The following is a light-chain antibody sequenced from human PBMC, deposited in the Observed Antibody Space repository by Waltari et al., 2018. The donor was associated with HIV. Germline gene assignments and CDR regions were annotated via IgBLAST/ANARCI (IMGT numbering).Light chain of an antibody. V-gene: IGLV3-1*01. J-gene: IGLJ2*01. CDR1: QLGDTY. Sequence: SFELTQPPSVSVSPGQTARITCSGDQLGDTYVCWYQQKLGQSPVVVIYQDNKRPSGIPERFSGSNSGNTATLTIGGTQAMDEAVYYCQTWDSHTAVFGGGTKLTVL. CDR2: QDN. CDR3: QTWDSHTAV.